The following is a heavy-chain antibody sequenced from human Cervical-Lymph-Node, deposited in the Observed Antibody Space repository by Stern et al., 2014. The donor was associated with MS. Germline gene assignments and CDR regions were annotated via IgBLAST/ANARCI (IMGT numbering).Heavy chain of an antibody. Sequence: QLVQSGSEVRKPGSSVNVTCKASGGTFRSFAVNWVRQAPGQGLEWVGGIIPVFGTPTYAQKFQGRVTIISDESTNTVYVELSSLTTDDTATYFCASAHPATRRGYKGMNVWGQGTTIAVSS. CDR3: ASAHPATRRGYKGMNV. V-gene: IGHV1-69*01. CDR1: GGTFRSFA. CDR2: IIPVFGTP. J-gene: IGHJ6*02. D-gene: IGHD2-2*01.